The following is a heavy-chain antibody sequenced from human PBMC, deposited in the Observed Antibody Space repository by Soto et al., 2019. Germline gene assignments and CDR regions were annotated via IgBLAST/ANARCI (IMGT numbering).Heavy chain of an antibody. J-gene: IGHJ3*01. V-gene: IGHV3-74*01. CDR2: VHSDGTTT. CDR1: GFTFGYYW. Sequence: EVQLVESGGGLVQPGESLRLSCAASGFTFGYYWMHWVRQAPGKGLVWVSRVHSDGTTTTYADSVKGRFTISRDNGRNTVSLQRSRLRTEETGIHYCARRDRAGFDLWGNGTVVTVSS. CDR3: ARRDRAGFDL.